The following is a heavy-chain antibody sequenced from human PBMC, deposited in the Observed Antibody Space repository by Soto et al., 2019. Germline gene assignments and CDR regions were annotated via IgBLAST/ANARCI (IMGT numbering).Heavy chain of an antibody. V-gene: IGHV4-31*03. J-gene: IGHJ4*02. CDR1: GASIRSGGYY. CDR3: ARIEMASIK. CDR2: IYYTGST. Sequence: SETLSLTCSVSGASIRSGGYYWSWLRQSPGKGLEWIGHIYYTGSTFYNPSLKSRVTISLDTSKNQFSLDLRSVTAADTAMYYCARIEMASIKWGRGTLVTVSS.